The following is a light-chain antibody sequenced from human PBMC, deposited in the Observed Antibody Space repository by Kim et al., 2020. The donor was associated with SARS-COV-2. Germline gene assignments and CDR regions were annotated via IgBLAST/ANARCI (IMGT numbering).Light chain of an antibody. J-gene: IGKJ1*01. Sequence: SPGERAPLSCRASQSVSSNYLAWYQQKPGPAPRLLIYGASSRATGIPDRFSGSGSGTDFTLTITRLEPEDFAVYYCQQYSSSPATFGQGTKVDIK. CDR1: QSVSSNY. V-gene: IGKV3-20*01. CDR3: QQYSSSPAT. CDR2: GAS.